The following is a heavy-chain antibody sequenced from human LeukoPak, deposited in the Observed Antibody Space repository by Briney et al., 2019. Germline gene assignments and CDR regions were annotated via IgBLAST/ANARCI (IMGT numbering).Heavy chain of an antibody. V-gene: IGHV4-30-4*01. CDR1: GGSISSGDYY. Sequence: PSETLSLTCTVSGGSISSGDYYWSWIRQPPGKGLEWIGYIYYSGSTYYNPSLKSRVTISVDTSKNQFSLKLSSVTAADTAVYYCGAEGSSSWYGWFDPWGQGTLVTVSS. CDR2: IYYSGST. D-gene: IGHD6-13*01. J-gene: IGHJ5*02. CDR3: GAEGSSSWYGWFDP.